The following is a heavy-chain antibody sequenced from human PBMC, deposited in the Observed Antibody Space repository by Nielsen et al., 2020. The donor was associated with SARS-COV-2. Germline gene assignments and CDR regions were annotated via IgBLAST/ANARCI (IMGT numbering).Heavy chain of an antibody. CDR3: AKDFIVRGHYYGMDV. V-gene: IGHV3-30*18. CDR2: ISYDGSNK. D-gene: IGHD2-8*01. Sequence: GESLKISCAASGFTFSSYGMHWVRQAPGKGLEWVAVISYDGSNKYYADSVKGRFTISRDNSKNTLYLQMNSLRAEDTAVYYCAKDFIVRGHYYGMDVWGQGTTVTVSS. J-gene: IGHJ6*02. CDR1: GFTFSSYG.